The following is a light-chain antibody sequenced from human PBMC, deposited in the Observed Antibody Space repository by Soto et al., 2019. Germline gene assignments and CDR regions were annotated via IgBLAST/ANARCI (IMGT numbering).Light chain of an antibody. V-gene: IGKV3-15*01. CDR1: QSVSSN. CDR2: GAS. CDR3: EIYDSWPL. Sequence: EMVMTQSPSTVSVSPVKRATLSCRASQSVSSNLAWYQQKPGQAPRLLIYGASTRATGIPARFSGSGSGTEFTLTISGLQSEDFAVYYCEIYDSWPLFGQGTRLEIK. J-gene: IGKJ5*01.